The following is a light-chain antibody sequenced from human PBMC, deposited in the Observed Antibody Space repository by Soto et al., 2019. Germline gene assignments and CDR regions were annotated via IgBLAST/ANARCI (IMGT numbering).Light chain of an antibody. V-gene: IGLV1-40*01. Sequence: QSVLTQPPSVSGAPGQRVTISCTGSSSNIGAGYDVNWYQQLPGTVPKLLIFDNSNRPSGVPDRCSGSKSGTSASLAITGLQAEDEGDYYCQSNDSSLSSVIFGGGTKLTVL. CDR1: SSNIGAGYD. CDR2: DNS. J-gene: IGLJ2*01. CDR3: QSNDSSLSSVI.